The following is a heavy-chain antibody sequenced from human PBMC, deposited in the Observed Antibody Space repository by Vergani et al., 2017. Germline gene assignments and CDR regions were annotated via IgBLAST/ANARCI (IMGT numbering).Heavy chain of an antibody. Sequence: QVRLEESGPGLVKPSETLSLTCSVSGYSIGSGFYWAWIRQSPGEGLQWLTSIHNRGKTYHTPSLKSRVSVSLDTYKNSFYLNLTSVTATDTAVYYCARSQGDYWYFDLWGPGSLVTVSS. J-gene: IGHJ2*01. CDR1: GYSIGSGFY. D-gene: IGHD2-21*01. CDR3: ARSQGDYWYFDL. V-gene: IGHV4-38-2*01. CDR2: IHNRGKT.